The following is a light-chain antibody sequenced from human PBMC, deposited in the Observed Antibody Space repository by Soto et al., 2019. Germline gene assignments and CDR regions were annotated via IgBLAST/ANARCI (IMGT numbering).Light chain of an antibody. CDR3: QQYNGYCT. CDR2: EAS. Sequence: DIQMTQSPSTLSASVGDRVTITCRASQSISDSLAWYQQKPGKAPKLLIYEASSLKSGVPSRFSGSRSGTEYTLTISSLQPDDFATHYCQQYNGYCTFGQGTKVEIK. V-gene: IGKV1-5*03. J-gene: IGKJ1*01. CDR1: QSISDS.